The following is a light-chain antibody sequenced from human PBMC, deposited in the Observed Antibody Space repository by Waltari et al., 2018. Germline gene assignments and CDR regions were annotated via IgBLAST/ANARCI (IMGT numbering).Light chain of an antibody. V-gene: IGLV2-14*01. Sequence: QSALTQPPSVSGSPGQSVTIFCAGTSTAVGGYNSVSWYQEHPSQDPRVIIYDVSDRPSGVSDRFSGSKSGNTASLTISGLQAEDEADYYCSSQSSNDVVLFGGGTKLTVL. CDR3: SSQSSNDVVL. CDR1: STAVGGYNS. J-gene: IGLJ2*01. CDR2: DVS.